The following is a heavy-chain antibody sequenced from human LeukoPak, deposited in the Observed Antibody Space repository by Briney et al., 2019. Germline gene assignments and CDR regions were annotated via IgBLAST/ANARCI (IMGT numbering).Heavy chain of an antibody. CDR2: ISYDGSNK. J-gene: IGHJ6*02. Sequence: GGSLRLPCAASGFTFSSYAMHWVRQAPGKGLEWVAVISYDGSNKYYADSVKGRFTISRDNSKNTLYLQMNSLRAEDTAVYYCAREGAGAREYYYGMDVWGQGTTVTVSS. CDR1: GFTFSSYA. D-gene: IGHD1-26*01. V-gene: IGHV3-30-3*01. CDR3: AREGAGAREYYYGMDV.